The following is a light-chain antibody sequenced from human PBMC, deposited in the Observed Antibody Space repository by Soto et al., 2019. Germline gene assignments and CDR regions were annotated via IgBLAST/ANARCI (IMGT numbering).Light chain of an antibody. V-gene: IGKV3-11*01. J-gene: IGKJ4*02. CDR1: QSISSS. Sequence: EIVLTQSPATLSLSPGERATLSCRASQSISSSLAWYQQKPGQAPRLLIYDASNRAPGIPARFSGSGSGTDFTLTISSLEPEDFAVYYCQQRSTWPLTFGGGNKVEIK. CDR2: DAS. CDR3: QQRSTWPLT.